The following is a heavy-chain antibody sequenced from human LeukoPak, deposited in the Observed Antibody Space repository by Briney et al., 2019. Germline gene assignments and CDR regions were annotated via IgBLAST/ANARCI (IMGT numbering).Heavy chain of an antibody. J-gene: IGHJ4*02. Sequence: GEFLKISCKGSGYSFTSYWIGWVRQLPGKGLEWMGIIYPGNSDTRYSPSFQGQVTISADKSISTAYLQWSSLKASDTAMYYCARVEPGDYFDYWGQGTLVTVSS. V-gene: IGHV5-51*01. CDR2: IYPGNSDT. CDR3: ARVEPGDYFDY. CDR1: GYSFTSYW. D-gene: IGHD1-14*01.